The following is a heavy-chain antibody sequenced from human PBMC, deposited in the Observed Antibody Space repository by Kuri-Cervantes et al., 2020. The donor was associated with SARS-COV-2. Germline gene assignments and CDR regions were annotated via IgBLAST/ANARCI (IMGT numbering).Heavy chain of an antibody. Sequence: GVLKISCAASGFTFSGYWMHWVRQAPGKGLVWVSRINSDGSSTSYADSVEGRFTISRDNAKNTLYLQMNSLRAEDTAVYYCAKEIRATTRFDAFDIWGQGTMVTVSS. CDR1: GFTFSGYW. CDR3: AKEIRATTRFDAFDI. CDR2: INSDGSST. V-gene: IGHV3-74*01. J-gene: IGHJ3*02. D-gene: IGHD1-26*01.